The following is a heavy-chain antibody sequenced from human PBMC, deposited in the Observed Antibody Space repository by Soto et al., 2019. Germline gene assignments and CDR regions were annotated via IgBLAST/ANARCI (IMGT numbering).Heavy chain of an antibody. CDR1: GHTLTELS. D-gene: IGHD1-1*01. CDR3: AAGGTRWLHSPFDY. J-gene: IGHJ4*02. CDR2: FDPEDGEP. V-gene: IGHV1-24*01. Sequence: QVQLVQSGAEVKKPGASVKVSCKVSGHTLTELSMHWVRLAPGKGLEWMGGFDPEDGEPISAQKFQGRVTRTEDTSTDSTYLELSSLGSEDTAVYYCAAGGTRWLHSPFDYWGQGTLVTISS.